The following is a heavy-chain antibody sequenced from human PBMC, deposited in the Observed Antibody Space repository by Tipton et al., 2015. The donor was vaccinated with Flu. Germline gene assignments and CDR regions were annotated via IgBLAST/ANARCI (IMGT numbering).Heavy chain of an antibody. CDR2: ISGSGVIK. Sequence: SGVTFSRYAMSWVRQSPGKGLEWVSGISGSGVIKDYADSVKGRFTISRDNSRNTLYLQMNSLRGEDTAVYYWAKVRGELDSSLLVYFDFWGQGTLVTVSS. CDR3: AKVRGELDSSLLVYFDF. J-gene: IGHJ4*02. D-gene: IGHD6-19*01. V-gene: IGHV3-23*01. CDR1: GVTFSRYA.